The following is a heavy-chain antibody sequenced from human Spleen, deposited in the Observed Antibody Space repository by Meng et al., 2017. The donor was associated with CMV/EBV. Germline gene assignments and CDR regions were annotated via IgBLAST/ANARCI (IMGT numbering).Heavy chain of an antibody. J-gene: IGHJ6*02. CDR1: GFTFSSYW. CDR3: AREDYYTLTGFYRTRYYSGMDV. CDR2: IKEDGIEK. Sequence: GESLKISCAASGFTFSSYWMSWVRQAPGKGLEWVANIKEDGIEKYYVDSVKGRFTISRDNAKNSLYLQMNSLRAEDTAVYYCAREDYYTLTGFYRTRYYSGMDVWGQGTTVTVSS. V-gene: IGHV3-7*01. D-gene: IGHD3-9*01.